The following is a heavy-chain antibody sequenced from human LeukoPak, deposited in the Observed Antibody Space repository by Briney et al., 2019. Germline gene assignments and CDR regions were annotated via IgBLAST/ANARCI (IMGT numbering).Heavy chain of an antibody. CDR1: GGSISSHY. V-gene: IGHV4-59*11. J-gene: IGHJ6*03. CDR3: GRDALVGYFSYYYMDV. Sequence: SETLSLTCTVSGGSISSHYWTWIRRSPVKGLEWIGDISNSGSTSYNPSLKSRVTISIDTSKNQFSLKLSSVTAADTAVYYCGRDALVGYFSYYYMDVWGKGTTVTVSS. D-gene: IGHD2-15*01. CDR2: ISNSGST.